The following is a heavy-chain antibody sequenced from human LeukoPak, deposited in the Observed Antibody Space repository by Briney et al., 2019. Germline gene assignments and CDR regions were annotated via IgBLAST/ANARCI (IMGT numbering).Heavy chain of an antibody. D-gene: IGHD3-22*01. Sequence: PSETLSLTCAVSGYSISSGYYWSWIRQPPGKGLEWIGEINHGGSTNYNPSLKSRVTVSVDTSKNQFSLRLSSVTAADTAVYHCAYSSGYQQHWGQGTLVTVSS. V-gene: IGHV4-34*01. CDR1: GYSISSGYY. CDR3: AYSSGYQQH. J-gene: IGHJ1*01. CDR2: INHGGST.